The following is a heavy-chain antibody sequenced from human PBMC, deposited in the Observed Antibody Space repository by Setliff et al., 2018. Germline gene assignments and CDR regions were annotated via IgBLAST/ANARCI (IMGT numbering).Heavy chain of an antibody. CDR1: GGSISDNNYY. J-gene: IGHJ5*01. CDR2: IYNSGTT. Sequence: KPSETLSLTCTVSGGSISDNNYYWGWIRQPPGKGLEWIGRIYNSGTTNYNPSLKSRVTISADTSNNSFSLNLFSVTAADTAVYYCAGRDYSGGDSWGHGTLVTVSS. CDR3: AGRDYSGGDS. V-gene: IGHV4-39*02. D-gene: IGHD4-4*01.